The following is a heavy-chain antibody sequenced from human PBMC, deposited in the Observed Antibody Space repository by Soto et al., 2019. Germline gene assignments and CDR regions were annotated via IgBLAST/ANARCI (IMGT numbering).Heavy chain of an antibody. D-gene: IGHD3-3*01. CDR1: GFTFSSYS. CDR2: ISSSSSYI. Sequence: GGSMRLSCAASGFTFSSYSMNWARQAPGKGLEWVSSISSSSSYIYYADSVKGRFTISRDNAKNSLYLQMNSLRAEDTAVYYCARAESYYDFWSGSIPPNWFDPWGQGTLVTVSS. J-gene: IGHJ5*02. V-gene: IGHV3-21*01. CDR3: ARAESYYDFWSGSIPPNWFDP.